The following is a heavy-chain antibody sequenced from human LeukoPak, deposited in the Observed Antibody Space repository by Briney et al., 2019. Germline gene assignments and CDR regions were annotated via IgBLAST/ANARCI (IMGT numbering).Heavy chain of an antibody. CDR1: GFTFNSYG. Sequence: GKSRRLSCAASGFTFNSYGMHWVRHAPPQGLEWVGVIWYDGSNRTYAVFVKGRFTISRDNSKNPLYLQMNNLRVEDTAVYYCAKGLYCSSTSCYFEDYYYYYMDVWGKGTTVTVSS. CDR2: IWYDGSNR. J-gene: IGHJ6*03. D-gene: IGHD2-2*01. V-gene: IGHV3-33*03. CDR3: AKGLYCSSTSCYFEDYYYYYMDV.